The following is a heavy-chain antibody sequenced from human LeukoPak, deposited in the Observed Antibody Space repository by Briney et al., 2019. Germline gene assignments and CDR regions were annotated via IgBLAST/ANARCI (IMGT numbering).Heavy chain of an antibody. V-gene: IGHV4-61*02. Sequence: TSETLSLTCTVSGGSISSGSYFWSWIRQPAGKGLEWIGRIFTGGSTNYHPSLRSRVTISVDTSKNQFSLNLSSVTAADTAVYYWARGDYDIFDYWGQGTLVTVSS. CDR2: IFTGGST. CDR3: ARGDYDIFDY. D-gene: IGHD3-16*01. CDR1: GGSISSGSYF. J-gene: IGHJ4*02.